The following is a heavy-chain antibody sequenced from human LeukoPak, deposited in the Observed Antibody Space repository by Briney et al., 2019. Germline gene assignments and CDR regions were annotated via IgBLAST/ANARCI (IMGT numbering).Heavy chain of an antibody. Sequence: ASVKVSCKASGYTFTSYGISWVRQAPGQGLEWMGWISAYNGNTNYAQKLQGRVTMTTDTSTSTAYMELRSLRSDDTAVYYCARAHTYYYDSSGYYTDYGGQGTLVTVS. CDR3: ARAHTYYYDSSGYYTDY. CDR1: GYTFTSYG. D-gene: IGHD3-22*01. J-gene: IGHJ4*02. CDR2: ISAYNGNT. V-gene: IGHV1-18*01.